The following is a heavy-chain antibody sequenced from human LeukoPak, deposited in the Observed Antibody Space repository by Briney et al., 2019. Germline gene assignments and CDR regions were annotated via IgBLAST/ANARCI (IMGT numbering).Heavy chain of an antibody. Sequence: ASVKVSCKASGYTFTNYDINWVRQATGQGLEWMGWMSPNSGNTGYAQKFQGRVTMTRDTSISTAYMELSSLRSEDTAVYYCARNRYGDYGDWFDPWGQGTLVTVSS. CDR3: ARNRYGDYGDWFDP. CDR1: GYTFTNYD. D-gene: IGHD4-17*01. V-gene: IGHV1-8*01. J-gene: IGHJ5*02. CDR2: MSPNSGNT.